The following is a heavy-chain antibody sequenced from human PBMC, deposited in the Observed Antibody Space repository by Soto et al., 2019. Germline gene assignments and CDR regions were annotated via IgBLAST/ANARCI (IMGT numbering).Heavy chain of an antibody. Sequence: EVQLLESGGGLVQPGGSLRLSCAASGFTFSSYAMSWVRQAPGKGLEWVSAISGSGGSTYYADSVKGRFTISRDNPKNTLYLQMNSLRAEDTAVYYCAKVPRGSGYYFAYWGQGTLVTVSS. J-gene: IGHJ4*02. D-gene: IGHD3-3*01. CDR3: AKVPRGSGYYFAY. CDR1: GFTFSSYA. CDR2: ISGSGGST. V-gene: IGHV3-23*01.